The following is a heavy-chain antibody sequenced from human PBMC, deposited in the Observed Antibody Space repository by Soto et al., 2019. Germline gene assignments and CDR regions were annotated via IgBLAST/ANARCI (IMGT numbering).Heavy chain of an antibody. Sequence: GGSLILSCAAAGFMFRYHAMDWVSPAPGKGLEWVSYFSRTDNTVQYADSVKGRFTISRDNADNSLYLQMNSLRADDTAVYFCARGISDYVVVVPAALDVWGQGTTVTVSS. D-gene: IGHD2-2*01. CDR3: ARGISDYVVVVPAALDV. CDR1: GFMFRYHA. J-gene: IGHJ6*02. V-gene: IGHV3-48*03. CDR2: FSRTDNTV.